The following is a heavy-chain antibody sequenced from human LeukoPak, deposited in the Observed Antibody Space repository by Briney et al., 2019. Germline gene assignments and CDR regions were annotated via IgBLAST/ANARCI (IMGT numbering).Heavy chain of an antibody. D-gene: IGHD5-18*01. Sequence: GGSLRLSCSASGFTFSSYNMNWVHQAPGKGLEWVSGISSWSSYIYYADSVKGRFTISRDNVKNSLYLQMNSLRAEDTAVCYCARDLKETAMGESAHDYWGQGTLVTVSS. J-gene: IGHJ4*02. CDR1: GFTFSSYN. CDR3: ARDLKETAMGESAHDY. CDR2: ISSWSSYI. V-gene: IGHV3-21*06.